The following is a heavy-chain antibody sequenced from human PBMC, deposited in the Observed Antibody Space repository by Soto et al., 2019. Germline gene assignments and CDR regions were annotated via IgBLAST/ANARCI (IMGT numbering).Heavy chain of an antibody. V-gene: IGHV4-39*01. Sequence: TSETLSLTCTVSGGSISSSSYYWGWIRQPPGKGLEWIGSIYYSGSTYYNPSLKSRVTISVDTSKNQFSLKLSSVTAADTAVYYCARLIGQWLVVYYYYGMDVWGQGTTVTVSS. CDR2: IYYSGST. CDR3: ARLIGQWLVVYYYYGMDV. D-gene: IGHD6-19*01. J-gene: IGHJ6*02. CDR1: GGSISSSSYY.